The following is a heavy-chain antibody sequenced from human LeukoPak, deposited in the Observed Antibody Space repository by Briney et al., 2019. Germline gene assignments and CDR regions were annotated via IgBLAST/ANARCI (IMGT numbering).Heavy chain of an antibody. CDR1: GYTFTYYY. J-gene: IGHJ4*02. CDR2: INPASAGA. Sequence: ASVTVSCKPSGYTFTYYYIHWVRQAPRQGPEWVGWINPASAGAAFAPKFQGRVSMTWDSSITTAFMDLTSLRSNDTAIYYCARQLGNYYRTFDFWGQGTLVTVSS. V-gene: IGHV1-2*02. CDR3: ARQLGNYYRTFDF. D-gene: IGHD1-26*01.